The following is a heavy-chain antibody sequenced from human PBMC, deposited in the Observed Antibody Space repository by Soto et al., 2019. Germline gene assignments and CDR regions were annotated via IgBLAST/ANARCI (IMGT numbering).Heavy chain of an antibody. CDR1: GGSISSGGYY. V-gene: IGHV4-31*03. D-gene: IGHD3-10*01. CDR2: IYYSGST. J-gene: IGHJ5*02. CDR3: ARDRHPLYCGSGSNDWFDP. Sequence: QVQLQESGPGLVKPSQTLSLTCTVSGGSISSGGYYWSWIRQHPGKGLEWIGYIYYSGSTYYNPSLKSRVTISVDTAKNQFSLKLSSVAAADTAVYYCARDRHPLYCGSGSNDWFDPWGQGTLVTVSS.